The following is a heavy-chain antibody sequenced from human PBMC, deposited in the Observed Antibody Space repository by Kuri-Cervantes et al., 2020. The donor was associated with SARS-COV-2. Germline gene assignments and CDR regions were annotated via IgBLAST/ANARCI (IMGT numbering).Heavy chain of an antibody. V-gene: IGHV4-59*11. CDR3: ASRDGTTLIYYYYYMDV. D-gene: IGHD1-7*01. CDR2: IYYSGST. CDR1: GGSISSHY. Sequence: GSLRLSCPVSGGSISSHYWSWVRQPPGKGLEWIGYIYYSGSTNYNPSLQSRVTISVDTSKNQFSLKLSSVTAADTAVYYCASRDGTTLIYYYYYMDVWGKGTTVTVSS. J-gene: IGHJ6*03.